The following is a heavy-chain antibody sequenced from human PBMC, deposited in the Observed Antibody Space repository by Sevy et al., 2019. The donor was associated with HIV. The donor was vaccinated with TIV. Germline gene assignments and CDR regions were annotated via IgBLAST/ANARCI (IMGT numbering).Heavy chain of an antibody. Sequence: ASVKVSCKASGYTFTSYGISWVRQAPGQGLEWMGWISAYNGNTNYAQKLQGRVTMTTDTSTSTAYMELGSLRSDDTAVYYCARDPPYYDFWSGYYTGVGPYYYYYMDVWGKGTTVTVSS. CDR3: ARDPPYYDFWSGYYTGVGPYYYYYMDV. J-gene: IGHJ6*03. CDR2: ISAYNGNT. CDR1: GYTFTSYG. D-gene: IGHD3-3*01. V-gene: IGHV1-18*04.